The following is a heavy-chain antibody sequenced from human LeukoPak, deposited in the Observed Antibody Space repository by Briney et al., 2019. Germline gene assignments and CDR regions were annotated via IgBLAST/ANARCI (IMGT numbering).Heavy chain of an antibody. V-gene: IGHV4-59*01. CDR2: IYYTGST. CDR1: GGSISNYY. D-gene: IGHD3-10*01. Sequence: SETLSLICTVSGGSISNYYWSWIRQPPGKGLESIGYIYYTGSTNSNPSLRSRVTISVDTSKNQFSLKLSSVTAADTAVYYCARVRGVVSPLDYWGQGTLVTVSS. CDR3: ARVRGVVSPLDY. J-gene: IGHJ4*02.